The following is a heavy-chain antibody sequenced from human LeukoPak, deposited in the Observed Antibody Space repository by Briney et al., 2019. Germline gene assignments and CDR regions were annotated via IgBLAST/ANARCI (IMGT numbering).Heavy chain of an antibody. Sequence: VESLKISCQGSGYSFTSYWIGWVRQMPGKGLEWMGLIYPGDSDTKYSPSFQGQVTISADKSISTAYLQWSSLKASDTAMYYCASRITGTPGDYYYSMDVWGKGTTGTVSS. D-gene: IGHD1-20*01. CDR2: IYPGDSDT. J-gene: IGHJ6*03. CDR1: GYSFTSYW. CDR3: ASRITGTPGDYYYSMDV. V-gene: IGHV5-51*01.